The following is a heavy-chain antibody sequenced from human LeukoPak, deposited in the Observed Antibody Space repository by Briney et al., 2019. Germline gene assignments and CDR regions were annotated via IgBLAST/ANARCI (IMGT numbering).Heavy chain of an antibody. CDR1: GFTFSSYA. CDR3: ARDRGYCSSTSCYLYWFDP. V-gene: IGHV3-74*01. Sequence: PGGSLRLSCAASGFTFSSYAMSWVRQAPGKGLVWVSRINSDGSSTTYADSVKGRFTISRDNGKNTLYLQMNSLRAEDTAVYYCARDRGYCSSTSCYLYWFDPWGQGTLVTVSS. J-gene: IGHJ5*02. CDR2: INSDGSST. D-gene: IGHD2-2*01.